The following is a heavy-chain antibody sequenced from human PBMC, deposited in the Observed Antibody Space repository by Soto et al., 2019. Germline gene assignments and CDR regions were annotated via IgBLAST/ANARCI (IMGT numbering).Heavy chain of an antibody. CDR2: ITPFSGDV. CDR3: ASGGAGSGPFTWELPDH. V-gene: IGHV1-45*02. Sequence: QLQLVQSGAEVKRTGSTVTVSCKALGNTFTYRYLHWVRQAPGQALEWMGWITPFSGDVHYAQKFQARVTITTDRSINTAYVRMSSLRPEATAMYYCASGGAGSGPFTWELPDHWGQGALVTVSS. D-gene: IGHD1-26*01. J-gene: IGHJ4*02. CDR1: GNTFTYRY.